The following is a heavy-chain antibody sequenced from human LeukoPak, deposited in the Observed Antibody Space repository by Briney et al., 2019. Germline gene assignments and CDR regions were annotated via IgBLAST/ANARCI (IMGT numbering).Heavy chain of an antibody. V-gene: IGHV1-18*01. CDR2: ISAYNGNT. D-gene: IGHD6-19*01. J-gene: IGHJ6*03. Sequence: GASVKVSCKASGYTFTSYGISWVRQAPGQGLEWMGWISAYNGNTNYAQKLQGRVTMTTDTSTSTAYMELRSLRSDDTAVYYCARDPSGAGYYYYYMDVWGKGTTVTISS. CDR1: GYTFTSYG. CDR3: ARDPSGAGYYYYYMDV.